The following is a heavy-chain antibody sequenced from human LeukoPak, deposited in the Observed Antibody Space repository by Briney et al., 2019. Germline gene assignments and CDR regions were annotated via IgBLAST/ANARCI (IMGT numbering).Heavy chain of an antibody. CDR3: ARVRRLQGDNWFDP. CDR2: IIPIFGTA. D-gene: IGHD1-26*01. CDR1: GGTFSSYA. J-gene: IGHJ5*02. Sequence: SVKVSCKASGGTFSSYAISWVRQAPGQGLEWMGGIIPIFGTANYAQKFQGRVTITADKSTSTAYMELSSLRSEDTAVYYCARVRRLQGDNWFDPWGQGTLVTVSS. V-gene: IGHV1-69*06.